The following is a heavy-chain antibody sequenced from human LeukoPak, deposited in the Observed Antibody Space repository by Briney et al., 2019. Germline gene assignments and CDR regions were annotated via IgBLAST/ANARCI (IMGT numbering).Heavy chain of an antibody. V-gene: IGHV4-59*12. Sequence: SETLSLTCTVSGDSIDSYYWSWNRQPPGKGLEWIGYIYYRGTTSYNPFLKSRVTISVDTSKNQFPLKLNSVTAADTAVYYCARLPRYGGYDHFDYWGQGILVIVSS. J-gene: IGHJ4*02. D-gene: IGHD5-12*01. CDR2: IYYRGTT. CDR1: GDSIDSYY. CDR3: ARLPRYGGYDHFDY.